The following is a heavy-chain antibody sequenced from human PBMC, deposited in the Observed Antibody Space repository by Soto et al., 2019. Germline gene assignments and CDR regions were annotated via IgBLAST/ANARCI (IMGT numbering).Heavy chain of an antibody. Sequence: QVQLVQSGAEVQKPGSSVKVSCKAPGGTFSSYAISWVRQAPGQGLEWMGGIIPIFGTAKYAQKFQGRVTITTDESTSTDYMELSSLRSEDTAVYYCARSQGGSSSLDIYYYYYYGMDVWGQGTMVTVSS. V-gene: IGHV1-69*01. CDR3: ARSQGGSSSLDIYYYYYYGMDV. D-gene: IGHD2-15*01. CDR2: IIPIFGTA. CDR1: GGTFSSYA. J-gene: IGHJ6*02.